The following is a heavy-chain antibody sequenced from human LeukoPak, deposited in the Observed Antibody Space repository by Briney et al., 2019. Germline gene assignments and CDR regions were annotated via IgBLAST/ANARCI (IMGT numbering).Heavy chain of an antibody. D-gene: IGHD6-6*01. CDR1: GGSISSYY. V-gene: IGHV4-59*01. CDR3: ASVHSSSSVGYYFDY. CDR2: IYYSGST. J-gene: IGHJ4*02. Sequence: SETLSLTCTVSGGSISSYYWSWIRQPPGKGLEWIGYIYYSGSTNYNPSLKSRVTISVDTSKNQFSLKLNSVTAADTAVYYCASVHSSSSVGYYFDYWGQGTLVTVSS.